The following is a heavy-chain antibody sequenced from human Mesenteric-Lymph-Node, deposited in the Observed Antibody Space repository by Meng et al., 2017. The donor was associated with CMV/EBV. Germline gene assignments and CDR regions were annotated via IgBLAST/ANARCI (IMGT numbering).Heavy chain of an antibody. CDR1: GGSFSGYY. J-gene: IGHJ6*02. Sequence: GSLRLSCAVYGGSFSGYYWSWIRQPPGKGLEGIGEINPSGSTNYNPSLKSRVTISVDTSKNQFSLKLSSVTAADTAVYYCARGPREVKGLFGVVIITNYYYYGMDVWGQGTTVTVSS. CDR3: ARGPREVKGLFGVVIITNYYYYGMDV. V-gene: IGHV4-34*01. CDR2: INPSGST. D-gene: IGHD3-3*01.